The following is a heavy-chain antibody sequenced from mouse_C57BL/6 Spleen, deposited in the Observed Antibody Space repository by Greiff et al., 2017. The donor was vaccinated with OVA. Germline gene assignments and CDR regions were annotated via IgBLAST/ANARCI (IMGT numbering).Heavy chain of an antibody. J-gene: IGHJ4*01. CDR1: GFSFNTYA. V-gene: IGHV10-1*01. CDR3: VRHVYYYAMDY. Sequence: EVQVVESGGGLVQPKGSLKLSCAASGFSFNTYAMNWVRQAPGKGLEWVARIRSKSNNYATYYADSVKDRFTISRDDSESMLYLQMNNLKTEDTAMYYCVRHVYYYAMDYWGQGTSVTVSS. CDR2: IRSKSNNYAT.